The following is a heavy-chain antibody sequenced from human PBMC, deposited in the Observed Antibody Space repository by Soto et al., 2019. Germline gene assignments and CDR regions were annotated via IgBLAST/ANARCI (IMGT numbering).Heavy chain of an antibody. CDR2: IWSTGTNK. D-gene: IGHD1-1*01. J-gene: IGHJ6*03. Sequence: PGGSLRLSCAASGFSFSSYGMHWVRQAPGKGLEWVALIWSTGTNKYYAASVKGRFTISRDNSKSTLYLDMNSLRAADPAVDYCVRDRTGYYYRGVWGKGSTGAVAS. CDR1: GFSFSSYG. V-gene: IGHV3-33*01. CDR3: VRDRTGYYYRGV.